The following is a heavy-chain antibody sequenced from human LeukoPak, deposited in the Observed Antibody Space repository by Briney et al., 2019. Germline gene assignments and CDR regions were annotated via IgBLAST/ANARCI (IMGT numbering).Heavy chain of an antibody. CDR3: ARYVWELQIWAHNGFDY. Sequence: ASVKVSCKASGYTFTSYGISWVRQAPGQGLEWMGWISAYNGNTNYAQKLQGRVTMTTDTSTSTAYMELRSLRSDDTAVYYCARYVWELQIWAHNGFDYWGQGTLVTVSS. CDR1: GYTFTSYG. V-gene: IGHV1-18*01. CDR2: ISAYNGNT. D-gene: IGHD3-16*01. J-gene: IGHJ4*02.